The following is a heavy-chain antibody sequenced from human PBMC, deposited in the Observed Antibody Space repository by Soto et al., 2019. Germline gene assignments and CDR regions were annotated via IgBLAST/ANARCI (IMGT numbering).Heavy chain of an antibody. CDR3: VALTKSIEGDY. Sequence: VQLVESGGGLVQPGGSLRLSCAASGFTLSTYWTHWVRQAPGKGLVWVSHINRDGRTTSYADSVKGRFTISRDNAKNKVYLQMNSRSAEDTAVYYCVALTKSIEGDYWGQGTLLTVSS. J-gene: IGHJ4*02. CDR1: GFTLSTYW. CDR2: INRDGRTT. D-gene: IGHD3-9*01. V-gene: IGHV3-74*01.